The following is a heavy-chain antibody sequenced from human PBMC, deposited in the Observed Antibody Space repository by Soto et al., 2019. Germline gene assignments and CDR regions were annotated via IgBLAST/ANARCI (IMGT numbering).Heavy chain of an antibody. J-gene: IGHJ2*01. CDR3: ARAGIIIMFGCGIVRDRYSYWTQRTLDL. V-gene: IGHV4-34*01. D-gene: IGHD3-16*02. CDR2: INHSGST. Sequence: SSETLSLTCAVYGGSFSGYYWSWIRQPPGKGLEWIGEINHSGSTNYNPSLKSRVTISVDTSKNQFSLKLSSVTAADTAVYYCARAGIIIMFGCGIVRDRYSYWTQRTLDL. CDR1: GGSFSGYY.